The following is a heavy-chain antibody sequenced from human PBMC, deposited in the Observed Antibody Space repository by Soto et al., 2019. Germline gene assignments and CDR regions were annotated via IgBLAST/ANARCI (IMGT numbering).Heavy chain of an antibody. J-gene: IGHJ4*02. V-gene: IGHV3-23*01. CDR1: GFTFSDYG. CDR2: ISGRGGGT. CDR3: AKAQYYSDSSGYYYQYYFDY. Sequence: EVQLLESGGGLEQPGGSLRLSCAASGFTFSDYGMSWVRQAPGKGLEWVSAISGRGGGTYYADSVKGRFTISRDNSKNTLYLQMNSLRAEDTAVYYCAKAQYYSDSSGYYYQYYFDYWGQGTLVTVSS. D-gene: IGHD3-22*01.